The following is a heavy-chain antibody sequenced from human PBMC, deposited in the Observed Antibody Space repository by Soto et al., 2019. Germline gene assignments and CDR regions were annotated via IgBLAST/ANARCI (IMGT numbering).Heavy chain of an antibody. CDR2: IYYSGST. CDR3: ARDDSSGYWAYYYGMDV. CDR1: GGSISSYY. Sequence: SETLSLTCTVSGGSISSYYWSWIRQPPGKGLEWIGYIYYSGSTNYNPSLKSRVTISVDTSKNQFSLKLSSVTAADTAVYYCARDDSSGYWAYYYGMDVWGQGTKVTVSS. J-gene: IGHJ6*02. V-gene: IGHV4-59*01. D-gene: IGHD3-22*01.